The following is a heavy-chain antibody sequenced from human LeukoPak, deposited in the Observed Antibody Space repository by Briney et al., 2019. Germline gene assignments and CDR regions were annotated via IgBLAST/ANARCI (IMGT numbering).Heavy chain of an antibody. CDR2: ISSSSGTI. J-gene: IGHJ3*02. CDR3: ARDRTYSAFDI. V-gene: IGHV3-48*01. D-gene: IGHD2-15*01. CDR1: GFTFSTYS. Sequence: GGSLRLSCAASGFTFSTYSMNWVRQAPGKGLEWVSYISSSSGTIYYTDSVKGRFTISRDNAKNSLYLQMDSLRAEDTAVYYCARDRTYSAFDIWGQGTMVTVSS.